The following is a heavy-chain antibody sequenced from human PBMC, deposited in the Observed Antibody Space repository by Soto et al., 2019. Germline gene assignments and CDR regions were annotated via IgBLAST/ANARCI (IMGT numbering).Heavy chain of an antibody. CDR2: IIPILGIA. J-gene: IGHJ3*02. CDR3: ASAYCGGDCYDLDAFDI. D-gene: IGHD2-21*01. CDR1: GGTFSSYT. Sequence: ASVKVSCKASGGTFSSYTISWVRQAPGQGLEWMGRIIPILGIANYAQKFQGRVTITADKSTSTAYMELSSLRSEDTAVYYCASAYCGGDCYDLDAFDIWGQGTMVTVSS. V-gene: IGHV1-69*02.